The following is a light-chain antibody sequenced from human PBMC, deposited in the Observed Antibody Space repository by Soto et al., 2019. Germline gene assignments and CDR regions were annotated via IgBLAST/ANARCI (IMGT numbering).Light chain of an antibody. V-gene: IGKV3-11*01. CDR3: QARSNWPPYT. CDR2: DAS. CDR1: QSVRTY. Sequence: EIVLTQSPATLSLSPGERATLSCRASQSVRTYLAWYQQKPGQAPRLLIYDASNRATVIPARFSGSGSGTDFTLTISSLEPEDFAVYYCQARSNWPPYTFGQGTKVEIK. J-gene: IGKJ2*01.